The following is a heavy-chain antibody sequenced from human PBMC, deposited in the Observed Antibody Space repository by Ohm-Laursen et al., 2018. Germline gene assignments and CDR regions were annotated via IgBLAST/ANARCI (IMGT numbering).Heavy chain of an antibody. CDR2: IYYSGST. Sequence: SETLSLTCTVSGFSISSYYWSWIRPPPGQGLEWIGYIYYSGSTTYNPSLKSRVTISVDTSKNQFSLKLSSVTAADTAVYYCARLSSGRYYFDYWGQGTLVTVSS. CDR3: ARLSSGRYYFDY. V-gene: IGHV4-59*01. CDR1: GFSISSYY. D-gene: IGHD6-19*01. J-gene: IGHJ4*02.